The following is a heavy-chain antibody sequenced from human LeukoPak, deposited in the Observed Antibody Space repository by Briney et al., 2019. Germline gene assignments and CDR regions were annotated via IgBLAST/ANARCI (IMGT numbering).Heavy chain of an antibody. V-gene: IGHV4-59*01. J-gene: IGHJ6*02. Sequence: PSETLSLTCTVSGGSISSYYWSWIRQPPGKGLEWIGYIYYSGSTNYNPSLKSRVTISVDTSKNQFSLKLSSVTAADTAVYYCAGDNKLRGMDVWGQGTTVTVSS. D-gene: IGHD1/OR15-1a*01. CDR2: IYYSGST. CDR1: GGSISSYY. CDR3: AGDNKLRGMDV.